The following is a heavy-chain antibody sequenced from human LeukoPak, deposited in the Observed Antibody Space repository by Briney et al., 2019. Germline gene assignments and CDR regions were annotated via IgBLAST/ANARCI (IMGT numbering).Heavy chain of an antibody. V-gene: IGHV3-20*04. Sequence: GGSLRLSCAASGFTFDDYGMSWVRQAPGKGLEWLSGINWNGGSTGYADSVKGRFTISRDNAKNSLYLQMNSLRAEDTALYYCARRTLEWLALDYWGQGTLVTVSS. J-gene: IGHJ4*02. CDR2: INWNGGST. CDR3: ARRTLEWLALDY. CDR1: GFTFDDYG. D-gene: IGHD3-3*01.